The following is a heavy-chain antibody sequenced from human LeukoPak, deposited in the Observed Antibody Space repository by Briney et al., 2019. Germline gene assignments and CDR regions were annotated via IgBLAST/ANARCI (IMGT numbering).Heavy chain of an antibody. D-gene: IGHD2-15*01. CDR2: IKQDGSEK. Sequence: QAGGSLRLSCAASGFTFSSYWMSWVRQAPGQGLEWVANIKQDGSEKYYVDSVKGRFTISRDNAKNSLYLQMNSLRAEDTAVYYCARDKIVVVVAATTGGWFDPWGQGTLVTVSS. CDR3: ARDKIVVVVAATTGGWFDP. J-gene: IGHJ5*02. CDR1: GFTFSSYW. V-gene: IGHV3-7*01.